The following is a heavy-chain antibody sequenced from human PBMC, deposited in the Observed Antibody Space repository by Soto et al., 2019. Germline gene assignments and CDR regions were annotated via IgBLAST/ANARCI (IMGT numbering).Heavy chain of an antibody. V-gene: IGHV4-31*03. Sequence: SETLSLTCTVSGGSISSGGYYWSWIRQHPGKGLEWIGYIYYSGSTYYNPSLKSRVTISVDTPKNQFSLKLSSVTAADTAVYYCARDRAVTTDYFDYWGQGTLVTVSS. CDR1: GGSISSGGYY. D-gene: IGHD4-17*01. J-gene: IGHJ4*02. CDR3: ARDRAVTTDYFDY. CDR2: IYYSGST.